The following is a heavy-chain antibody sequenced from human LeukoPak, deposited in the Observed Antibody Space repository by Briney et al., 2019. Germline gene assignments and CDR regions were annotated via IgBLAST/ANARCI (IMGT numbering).Heavy chain of an antibody. CDR2: INHSGST. CDR1: GGSFSGYY. Sequence: SETLSLTCAVYGGSFSGYYWSWICQPPGKGLEWIGEINHSGSTNYNPSLKSRVTISVEMSKNQFSLKLSSVTAADTAVYYCAREISSGWYKNWFDPWGQGTLVTVSS. V-gene: IGHV4-34*01. CDR3: AREISSGWYKNWFDP. D-gene: IGHD6-19*01. J-gene: IGHJ5*02.